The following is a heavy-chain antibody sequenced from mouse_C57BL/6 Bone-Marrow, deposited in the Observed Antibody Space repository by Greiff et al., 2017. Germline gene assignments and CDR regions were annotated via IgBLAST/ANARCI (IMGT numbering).Heavy chain of an antibody. Sequence: QVQLKESGPELVKPGASVKLSCKASGYTFTSYDINWVKQRPGQGLEWIGWLYPRAGSTKYNENFKGKATLTVDTSSSTASMELPILTSEGAAVYFCARALGESDSGGQGTTLTVSS. CDR3: ARALGESDS. CDR2: LYPRAGST. CDR1: GYTFTSYD. J-gene: IGHJ2*01. V-gene: IGHV1-85*01.